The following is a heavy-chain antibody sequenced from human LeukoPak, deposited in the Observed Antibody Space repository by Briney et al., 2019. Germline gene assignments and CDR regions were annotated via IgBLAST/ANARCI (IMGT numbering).Heavy chain of an antibody. V-gene: IGHV4-34*01. Sequence: SETLSLTCAVYGGSFSGYYWSWIRQPPGKGREWIGEINHSGSTNYNPSLKSRVTISVDTSKNQFSLKLSSVTAADTAVYYCARVRPVAGTKFRKYFDYWGQGTLVTVSS. J-gene: IGHJ4*02. CDR2: INHSGST. D-gene: IGHD6-19*01. CDR3: ARVRPVAGTKFRKYFDY. CDR1: GGSFSGYY.